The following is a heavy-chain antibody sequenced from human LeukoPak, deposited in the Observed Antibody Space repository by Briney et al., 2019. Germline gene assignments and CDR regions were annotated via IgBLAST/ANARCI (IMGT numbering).Heavy chain of an antibody. CDR1: GFTFSSYS. CDR2: ISAGSSTI. Sequence: GGSLRLSCAASGFTFSSYSMNWVRQAPGKGLEWVSYISAGSSTIYSADSVKGRFTISRDNAYNSLWLQMSSLRAGDTAVYYCARDKYRGDYWGQGTLVTVSS. D-gene: IGHD3-10*01. CDR3: ARDKYRGDY. J-gene: IGHJ4*02. V-gene: IGHV3-48*01.